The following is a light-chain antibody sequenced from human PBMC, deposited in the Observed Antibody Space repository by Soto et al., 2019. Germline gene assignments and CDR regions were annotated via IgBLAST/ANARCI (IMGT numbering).Light chain of an antibody. Sequence: EIVMTQSPATLSVSPGERATLSCRASQSVSSNLAWYQQKPGQAPRLLIYGASTRATGIPARFSGSGSGTEHTLTISSLQSEDFAVYYCRQYNNWPPWTFGQGTKVEIK. J-gene: IGKJ1*01. CDR2: GAS. CDR3: RQYNNWPPWT. CDR1: QSVSSN. V-gene: IGKV3-15*01.